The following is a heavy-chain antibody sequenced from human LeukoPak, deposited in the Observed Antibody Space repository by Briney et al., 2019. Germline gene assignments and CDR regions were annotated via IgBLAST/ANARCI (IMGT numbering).Heavy chain of an antibody. CDR3: ARDHEVDSSGYHPIYWFDP. CDR2: IYSGGST. D-gene: IGHD3-22*01. V-gene: IGHV3-53*01. CDR1: GFTVSSNY. J-gene: IGHJ5*02. Sequence: GGSLRLSCAASGFTVSSNYMSWVRQAPGKGLEWVSVIYSGGSTYYADSVKGRFTISRDNSKNTLYLQMNSLRAEDTAVYYCARDHEVDSSGYHPIYWFDPWGQGTLVTVSS.